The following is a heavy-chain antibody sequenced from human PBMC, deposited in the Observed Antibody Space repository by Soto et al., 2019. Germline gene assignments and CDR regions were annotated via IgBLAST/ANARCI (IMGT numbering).Heavy chain of an antibody. Sequence: GGSLRLSCAASGFSFSSYSMHWVRQAPGTGLEWVAVISYDGNSEYHADSVKGRFTISRDISKNTLYLQMNTPRAEDTAVYYCARGGHSWAFFDYWGQGTLVPVSS. V-gene: IGHV3-30-3*01. CDR1: GFSFSSYS. D-gene: IGHD6-13*01. J-gene: IGHJ4*02. CDR3: ARGGHSWAFFDY. CDR2: ISYDGNSE.